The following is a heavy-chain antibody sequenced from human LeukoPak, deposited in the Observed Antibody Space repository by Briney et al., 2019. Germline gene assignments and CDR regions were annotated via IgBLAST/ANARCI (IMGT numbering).Heavy chain of an antibody. Sequence: GGSLRLSCAASGFTFSSYWMNWVRQTPGKGPEWVANIKYDGSEKHHVDSVKGRFTISRDNSKNTLYLQMNSLRPEDTAVYYCAKGDPYGSGSYPVDYWGQGTLVTVSS. CDR1: GFTFSSYW. CDR3: AKGDPYGSGSYPVDY. CDR2: IKYDGSEK. D-gene: IGHD3-10*01. V-gene: IGHV3-7*02. J-gene: IGHJ4*02.